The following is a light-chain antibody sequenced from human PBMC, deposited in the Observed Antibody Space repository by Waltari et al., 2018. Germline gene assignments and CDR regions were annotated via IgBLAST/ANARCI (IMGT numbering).Light chain of an antibody. CDR1: QSIGSN. CDR2: GAS. J-gene: IGKJ1*01. Sequence: DIVMTQSPATLSVSPGERATLSCRASQSIGSNLAWYQHKPGQAPRFLIYGASTGATGIPARFSGSGSGTEFTLTISSLQSADFAVYYCQQYNNWPETFGQGTKVEIK. V-gene: IGKV3-15*01. CDR3: QQYNNWPET.